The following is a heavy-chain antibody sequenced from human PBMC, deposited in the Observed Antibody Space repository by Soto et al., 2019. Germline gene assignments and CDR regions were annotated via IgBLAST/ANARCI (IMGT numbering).Heavy chain of an antibody. CDR3: AREAGPDRWFDP. Sequence: QVQLQESGPGLVEPSETLSLTCSVSGASISSYFWTWIRQPAGKGLDWIGRISTSGTTNYNPSLKSRVTMSLGTAKHHFSLDLSSVTAADTAVYYCAREAGPDRWFDPWGQGSLVTVSS. CDR1: GASISSYF. D-gene: IGHD6-19*01. CDR2: ISTSGTT. J-gene: IGHJ5*02. V-gene: IGHV4-4*07.